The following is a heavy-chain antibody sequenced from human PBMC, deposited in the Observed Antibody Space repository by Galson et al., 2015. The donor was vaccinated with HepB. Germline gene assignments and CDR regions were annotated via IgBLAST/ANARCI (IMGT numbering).Heavy chain of an antibody. V-gene: IGHV5-51*01. D-gene: IGHD2-2*01. J-gene: IGHJ4*02. CDR3: ARLSRDCSSTSCYQLPGDY. Sequence: QSGAEVKKPGESLKISCKGSGYSFTSCWIGWVRQMPGKGLEWVGIIYPGDSDTRYSPSFQGQVTISADKSISTAYLQWSSLKASDTAMYYCARLSRDCSSTSCYQLPGDYWGQGTLVTVSS. CDR1: GYSFTSCW. CDR2: IYPGDSDT.